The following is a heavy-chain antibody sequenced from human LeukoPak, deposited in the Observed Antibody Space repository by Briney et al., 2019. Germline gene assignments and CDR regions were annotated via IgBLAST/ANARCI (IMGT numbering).Heavy chain of an antibody. CDR2: IKSKTDGGTT. Sequence: GGSLRLSCAASGFPFSNAWLIWVRQAPGKGLEWVGRIKSKTDGGTTDYAAPVKGRFTISRDDSKNTLYLQMNSLKTEDTAVYYCTTEYYYDSSGYYYKGYWGQGTLVTVSS. CDR1: GFPFSNAW. V-gene: IGHV3-15*01. D-gene: IGHD3-22*01. J-gene: IGHJ4*02. CDR3: TTEYYYDSSGYYYKGY.